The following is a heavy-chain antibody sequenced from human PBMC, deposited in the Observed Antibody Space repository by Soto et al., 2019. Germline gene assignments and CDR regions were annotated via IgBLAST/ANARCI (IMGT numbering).Heavy chain of an antibody. V-gene: IGHV4-38-2*02. Sequence: PSETLSLTCAVSGYSISSGYYWGWIRQPPGKGLEWIGSIYHSGSTYYNPSLKSRVTISRDNSKKSLYLQMNSLRADDTAVYYCARECVDTVTSITIPFDYWGQGALVTVSS. D-gene: IGHD5-12*01. J-gene: IGHJ4*02. CDR1: GYSISSGYY. CDR3: ARECVDTVTSITIPFDY. CDR2: IYHSGST.